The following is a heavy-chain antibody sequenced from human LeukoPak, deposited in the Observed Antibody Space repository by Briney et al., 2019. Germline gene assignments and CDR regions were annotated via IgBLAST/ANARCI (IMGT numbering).Heavy chain of an antibody. CDR1: GGTFSSYA. CDR3: ARDRLELRGGPPPTYYYYMDV. J-gene: IGHJ6*03. D-gene: IGHD1-7*01. Sequence: GASVTVSCKASGGTFSSYAISWVRQAPGQGLEWMGGIIPIFGTANYAQKFQGRVTITTDESTSTAYMELSSLRSEDTAVYYCARDRLELRGGPPPTYYYYMDVWGKGTTVTVSS. V-gene: IGHV1-69*05. CDR2: IIPIFGTA.